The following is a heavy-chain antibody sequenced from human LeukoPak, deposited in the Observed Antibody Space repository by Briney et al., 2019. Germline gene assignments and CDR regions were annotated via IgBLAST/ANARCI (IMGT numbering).Heavy chain of an antibody. V-gene: IGHV1-2*02. CDR2: ISPNSGGT. CDR3: ARRTGDGAFDI. CDR1: GYTFSDNH. J-gene: IGHJ3*02. Sequence: GGSVKVSCKASGYTFSDNHMHWVRQAPGQGLEWMGWISPNSGGTNYAQKFRGRVTMTRDTSISTAYMELSGLTPDDTAVYYCARRTGDGAFDIWGQGTVVTVSS. D-gene: IGHD7-27*01.